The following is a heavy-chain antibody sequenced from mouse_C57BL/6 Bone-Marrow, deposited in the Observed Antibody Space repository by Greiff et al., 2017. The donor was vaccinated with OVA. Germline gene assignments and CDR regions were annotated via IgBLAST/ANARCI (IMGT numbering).Heavy chain of an antibody. D-gene: IGHD2-5*01. Sequence: QVQLQQSGAELVRPGASVTLSCKASGYTITDYEMHWVKQTPVHGLEWIGAIDPETGGTAYNQKFKGKAILTADKSSSTAYLELRSLTSEDSAVYYCTSGYSNYYAMDNWGQGTSVTVSS. CDR2: IDPETGGT. CDR1: GYTITDYE. J-gene: IGHJ4*01. V-gene: IGHV1-15*01. CDR3: TSGYSNYYAMDN.